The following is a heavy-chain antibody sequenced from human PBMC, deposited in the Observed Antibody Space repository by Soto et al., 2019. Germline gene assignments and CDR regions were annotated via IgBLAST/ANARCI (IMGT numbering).Heavy chain of an antibody. V-gene: IGHV1-18*01. Sequence: QVQLVQSGAEVKKPGASVKVSCKASGYTFTSYGISWVRQAPGQGLEWMGWISAYNGNTNYAQKLQGRGTVTTDTSTSTAYMELRSLRSDDTAVYYCARYEVWDIVATSAPEDAFDIWGQGTMVTVSS. D-gene: IGHD5-12*01. CDR2: ISAYNGNT. CDR3: ARYEVWDIVATSAPEDAFDI. J-gene: IGHJ3*02. CDR1: GYTFTSYG.